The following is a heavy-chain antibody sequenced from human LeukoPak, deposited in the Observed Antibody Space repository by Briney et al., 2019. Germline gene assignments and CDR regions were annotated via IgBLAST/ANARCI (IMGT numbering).Heavy chain of an antibody. CDR2: IKQDGSET. V-gene: IGHV3-7*05. CDR3: ARGMFGDYS. CDR1: GFTFNTYW. Sequence: PGGSLRLSCAAPGFTFNTYWMTWVRQAPGKGLQWVAKIKQDGSETYYVDSLKGRFTISRDNAKNSLFLQMNSLRAESTPGYYCARGMFGDYSWGQGTLVTVSS. J-gene: IGHJ4*02. D-gene: IGHD3-10*02.